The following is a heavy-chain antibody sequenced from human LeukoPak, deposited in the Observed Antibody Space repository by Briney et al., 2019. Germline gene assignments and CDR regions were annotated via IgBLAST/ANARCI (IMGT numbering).Heavy chain of an antibody. D-gene: IGHD3-9*01. J-gene: IGHJ4*02. V-gene: IGHV3-21*01. CDR3: ARGYYDILTGYYPDY. CDR2: ISSSSSYI. Sequence: PGGSLRLSCAASGFTFSSYSMNWVRQAPGKGLEWVSSISSSSSYIYYADSVKGRFTISRDNAKNSLCLQMNSLRAEDTAVYYCARGYYDILTGYYPDYWGQGTLVTVSS. CDR1: GFTFSSYS.